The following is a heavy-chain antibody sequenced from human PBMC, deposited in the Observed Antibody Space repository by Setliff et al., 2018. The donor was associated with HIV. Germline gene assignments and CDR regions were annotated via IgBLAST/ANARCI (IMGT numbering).Heavy chain of an antibody. CDR1: GFTFNNYA. V-gene: IGHV3-23*01. CDR2: ISGDGVDT. Sequence: PGGSLRLSCAGSGFTFNNYAMSWVRQAPGKGLEWVSTISGDGVDTYYADSVKGRFTISRDNSKDTLYLQMNSLRAEDTALYYCARGDQTGYYTTYYCYMDVWGLGTTVTVSS. CDR3: ARGDQTGYYTTYYCYMDV. J-gene: IGHJ6*03. D-gene: IGHD3-9*01.